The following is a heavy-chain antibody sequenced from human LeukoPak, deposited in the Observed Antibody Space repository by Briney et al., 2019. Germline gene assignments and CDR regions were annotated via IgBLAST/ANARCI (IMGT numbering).Heavy chain of an antibody. D-gene: IGHD6-19*01. Sequence: SETLSLTCTVSGGSISSYYWSWIRQPPGKGLEWIGYIYYSGSTNYNPSLKSRVTISVDTSKNQFSLKLSSVTAADTAVYYCARLDESSGLGFDYWGQGTLVTVSS. V-gene: IGHV4-59*01. CDR2: IYYSGST. CDR1: GGSISSYY. CDR3: ARLDESSGLGFDY. J-gene: IGHJ4*02.